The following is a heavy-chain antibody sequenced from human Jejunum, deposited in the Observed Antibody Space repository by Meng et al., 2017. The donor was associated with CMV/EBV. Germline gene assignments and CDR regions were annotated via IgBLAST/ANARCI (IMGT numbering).Heavy chain of an antibody. J-gene: IGHJ4*02. CDR1: GFTYSNFW. Sequence: CAVSGFTYSNFWMSWVRQSPGMGLEWVANIKQDGSATYYADSEKGRFTISRDNAKNSLYLQMDNLRADDTAVYYCVREDIVVFDYWGQGTLVTVSS. V-gene: IGHV3-7*01. D-gene: IGHD2-15*01. CDR2: IKQDGSAT. CDR3: VREDIVVFDY.